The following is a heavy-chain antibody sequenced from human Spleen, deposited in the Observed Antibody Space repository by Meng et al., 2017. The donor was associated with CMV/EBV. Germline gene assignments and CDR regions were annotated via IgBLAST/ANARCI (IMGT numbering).Heavy chain of an antibody. D-gene: IGHD2-2*01. Sequence: GESLKISCVASGFIFTSYAMSWVRQAPGKGLEWVSGISGSGGTTYYADSVKGRFTISRDNSKNTLYLQTNSLRVEDTAVYYCARLSAASGYGAFDVWGQGAMVTVSS. CDR2: ISGSGGTT. CDR1: GFIFTSYA. CDR3: ARLSAASGYGAFDV. V-gene: IGHV3-23*01. J-gene: IGHJ3*01.